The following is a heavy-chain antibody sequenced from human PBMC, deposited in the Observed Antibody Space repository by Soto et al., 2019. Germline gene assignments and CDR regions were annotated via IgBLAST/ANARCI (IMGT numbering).Heavy chain of an antibody. CDR1: GFTFSSYG. J-gene: IGHJ6*02. CDR3: ARDRSDYGDYVLGGLERGNGMDV. V-gene: IGHV3-33*01. CDR2: IWYDGSNK. D-gene: IGHD4-17*01. Sequence: GGSLRLSCAASGFTFSSYGMHWVRQAPGKGLEWVAVIWYDGSNKYYADSVKGRFTISRDNSKNTLYLQMNSLRAEDTAVYYCARDRSDYGDYVLGGLERGNGMDVWGQGTTVTVSS.